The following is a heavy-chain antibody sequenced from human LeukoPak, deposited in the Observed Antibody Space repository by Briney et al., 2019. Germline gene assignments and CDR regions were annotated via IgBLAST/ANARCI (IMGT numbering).Heavy chain of an antibody. CDR2: INHSGST. V-gene: IGHV4-34*01. CDR3: ARDYALPMAREIAGFYYFLDV. J-gene: IGHJ6*04. CDR1: GGSFSGYY. Sequence: SETLSLTCAVYGGSFSGYYWNWIRQPPGKGLEWIGEINHSGSTNYNPSLKSRASISIDRSKNQFSLKLTSVTAADTAVYYCARDYALPMAREIAGFYYFLDVWGNGTTVTVSS. D-gene: IGHD3-10*01.